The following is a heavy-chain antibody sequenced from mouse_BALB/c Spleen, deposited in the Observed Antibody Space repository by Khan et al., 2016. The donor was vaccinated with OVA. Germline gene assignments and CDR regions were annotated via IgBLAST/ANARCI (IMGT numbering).Heavy chain of an antibody. J-gene: IGHJ3*01. V-gene: IGHV1S136*01. CDR1: GYTFTNYV. CDR2: INPYNAAT. CDR3: AREASTWDFSFPY. Sequence: VQLKQSGPELVEPGASVKMSCKASGYTFTNYVIHWVKQKPGQGLEWIGYINPYNAATRYNEKFKGKATLTSDISSTTAYIELSSLTSEDSAVYYCAREASTWDFSFPYWGQRTLVTVAA. D-gene: IGHD4-1*01.